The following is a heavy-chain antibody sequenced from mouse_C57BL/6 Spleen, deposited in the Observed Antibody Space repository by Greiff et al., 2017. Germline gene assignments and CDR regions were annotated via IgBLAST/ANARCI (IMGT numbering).Heavy chain of an antibody. J-gene: IGHJ2*01. D-gene: IGHD1-1*01. CDR2: IDPSDSET. CDR1: GYTFTSYW. Sequence: QVQLKQPGAELVRPGSSVKLSCKASGYTFTSYWMHWVKQRPIQGLEWIGNIDPSDSETHYNQKFKDKATLTVDKSSSTAYMQLSSLTSEDSAVYDCARRDYGSSYFDYWGQGTTLTVSS. V-gene: IGHV1-52*01. CDR3: ARRDYGSSYFDY.